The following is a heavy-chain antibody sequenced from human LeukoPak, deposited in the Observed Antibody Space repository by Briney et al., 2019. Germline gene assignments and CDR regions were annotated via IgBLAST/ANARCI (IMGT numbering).Heavy chain of an antibody. Sequence: SETLSLTCTVSGGSISGYYWSWVRQPPGKGLEWIVYIYHSGSTNYNPSLKSRVTISVDTSKNQSSLKLSSVTAADTAVYYCTRVGDYDSHFDYWGQGTLVTVSS. J-gene: IGHJ4*02. CDR3: TRVGDYDSHFDY. D-gene: IGHD4-17*01. V-gene: IGHV4-59*01. CDR1: GGSISGYY. CDR2: IYHSGST.